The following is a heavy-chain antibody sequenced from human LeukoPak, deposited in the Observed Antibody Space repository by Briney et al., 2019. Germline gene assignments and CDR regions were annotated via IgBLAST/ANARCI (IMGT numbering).Heavy chain of an antibody. D-gene: IGHD1-26*01. V-gene: IGHV3-21*04. CDR2: ISYTGTYI. CDR1: AFSLSAYN. J-gene: IGHJ4*02. Sequence: GGSLRLSCAASAFSLSAYNMNWVRQAPGKGLEWVSSISYTGTYIYHADSVKGRFTISRDNAQNSLYLQMNSLRAEDTAIYYCVRDRGTYRPIDYWGQGTLVTVSS. CDR3: VRDRGTYRPIDY.